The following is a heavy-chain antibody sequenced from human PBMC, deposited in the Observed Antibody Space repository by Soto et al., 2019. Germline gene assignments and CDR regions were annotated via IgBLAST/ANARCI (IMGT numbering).Heavy chain of an antibody. CDR2: ISGSGGNT. CDR3: AKAPLYVGDPH. Sequence: EVQLLESGGGLVQPGGSLRLSCAASGFTFSTDAMSWVRQAPGKGLEWVSTISGSGGNTYYADSVKGRFTIARDNSKNTLYQQTISLRAEDTAVYYWAKAPLYVGDPHWGQGALVTVSS. D-gene: IGHD3-10*01. V-gene: IGHV3-23*01. J-gene: IGHJ1*01. CDR1: GFTFSTDA.